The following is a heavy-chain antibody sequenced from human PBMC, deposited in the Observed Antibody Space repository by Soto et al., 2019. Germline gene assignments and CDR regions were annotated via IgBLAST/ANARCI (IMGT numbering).Heavy chain of an antibody. CDR1: GGSISRYY. V-gene: IGHV4-4*07. CDR3: ATSGTAWNNWFDP. CDR2: IYNTGST. Sequence: PSETLSLTCTVSGGSISRYYWSWIRQPAGKALEWIGRIYNTGSTEYNPSLKSRVTMSMDTSKNQFFLNLRSVTAADTAVYCCATSGTAWNNWFDPWGQGILVTVSS. D-gene: IGHD6-25*01. J-gene: IGHJ5*02.